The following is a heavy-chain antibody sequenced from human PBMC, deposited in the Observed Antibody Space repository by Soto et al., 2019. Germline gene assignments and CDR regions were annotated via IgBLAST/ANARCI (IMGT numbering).Heavy chain of an antibody. D-gene: IGHD6-6*01. CDR3: ARGEEQLGEYYYGMDL. Sequence: PXETLSLTCTVSGCSMSSYYWSWIRQPPGKGLDWIGYIYYSGSTNYNPSLKSRVTISVDTSKNHFSLKLSSVTAADTAVYYCARGEEQLGEYYYGMDLRGQGTMVTVS. J-gene: IGHJ6*02. CDR2: IYYSGST. V-gene: IGHV4-59*01. CDR1: GCSMSSYY.